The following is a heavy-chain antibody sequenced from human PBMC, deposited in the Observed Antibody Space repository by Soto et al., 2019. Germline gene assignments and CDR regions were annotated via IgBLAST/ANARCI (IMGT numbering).Heavy chain of an antibody. J-gene: IGHJ4*02. V-gene: IGHV3-23*01. CDR1: GSTFSNYD. D-gene: IGHD2-2*01. Sequence: EVQLLNSGGGLVQPAGSLRLSCAASGSTFSNYDMNWVRQAPGKGLEWVSAISGRGSSTYYADSVKGRFTISRDDSKDTAYLQMDRLRAEDTAVYYCAKGSIVAGAIRYDLDYWGQGTLVTVSS. CDR3: AKGSIVAGAIRYDLDY. CDR2: ISGRGSST.